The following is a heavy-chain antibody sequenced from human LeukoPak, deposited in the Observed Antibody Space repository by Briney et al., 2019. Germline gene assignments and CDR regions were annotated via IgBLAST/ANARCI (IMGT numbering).Heavy chain of an antibody. D-gene: IGHD3-10*01. Sequence: SVKVSCKASGGTFSSYAISWVRQAPGQGLEWMGRIIPILGVPDYAQRFQGRVTITADISTTTAYMELSSQRSEDTAVYYCARGRYYGSGTYYLDAAYWGQGTLVTVSS. J-gene: IGHJ4*02. CDR2: IIPILGVP. V-gene: IGHV1-69*04. CDR1: GGTFSSYA. CDR3: ARGRYYGSGTYYLDAAY.